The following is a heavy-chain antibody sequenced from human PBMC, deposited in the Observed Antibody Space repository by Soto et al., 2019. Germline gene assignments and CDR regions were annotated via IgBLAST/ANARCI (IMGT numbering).Heavy chain of an antibody. J-gene: IGHJ3*02. CDR1: GGTFSSYA. CDR2: IIPIFGTA. V-gene: IGHV1-69*01. CDR3: ARVVVAMVVWADAFDI. D-gene: IGHD5-18*01. Sequence: QVQLVQSGAEVKKPGSSVKVSCKASGGTFSSYAISWVRQAPGQGLEWMGGIIPIFGTANYAQKFQGRVTITADESTSTAYMELSSLRSEETAVYYCARVVVAMVVWADAFDIWGQGTMVTVSS.